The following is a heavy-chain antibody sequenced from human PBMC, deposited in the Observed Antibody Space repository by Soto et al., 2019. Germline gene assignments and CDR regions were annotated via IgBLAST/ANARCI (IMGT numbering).Heavy chain of an antibody. CDR2: IYYSGST. CDR3: ARRYGGNLDY. D-gene: IGHD1-26*01. J-gene: IGHJ4*02. V-gene: IGHV4-59*08. Sequence: QVQLQESGPGLVKPSETLSLTCTVSGGSISSYYWSWIRQPPGKGLEWIGYIYYSGSTNYNPSLKSRVTISVDTXXNQXSLKLSSVTAADTXVYYCARRYGGNLDYWGQGTLVTVSS. CDR1: GGSISSYY.